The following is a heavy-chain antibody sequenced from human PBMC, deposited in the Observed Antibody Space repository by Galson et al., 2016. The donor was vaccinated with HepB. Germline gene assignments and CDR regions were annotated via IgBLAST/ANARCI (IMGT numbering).Heavy chain of an antibody. CDR2: IKNKPVGGTA. V-gene: IGHV3-15*07. J-gene: IGHJ6*02. D-gene: IGHD1-14*01. Sequence: SLRLSCAASGFTFRNAWMNWVRLAPGKGLEWVGRIKNKPVGGTADYAAPVKGRFSISRDDSKSTLYLHMTSLRTEYTALYFCTKVPYGINYLGMDVWGQGNTVTVSS. CDR1: GFTFRNAW. CDR3: TKVPYGINYLGMDV.